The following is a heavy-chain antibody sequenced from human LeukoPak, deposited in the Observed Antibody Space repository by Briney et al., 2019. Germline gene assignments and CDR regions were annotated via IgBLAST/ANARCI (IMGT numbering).Heavy chain of an antibody. CDR1: GYTFTGYH. CDR3: ARDADSSGYYYLTQDY. Sequence: ASVKVSCKASGYTFTGYHLHWVRQAPGQGLEWMGRINPNGGDTNYAQKFQGRVTLTRDTSISTAYMELSRLKSDDTAVYYCARDADSSGYYYLTQDYWGQGTLVTVSS. D-gene: IGHD3-22*01. J-gene: IGHJ4*02. CDR2: INPNGGDT. V-gene: IGHV1-2*06.